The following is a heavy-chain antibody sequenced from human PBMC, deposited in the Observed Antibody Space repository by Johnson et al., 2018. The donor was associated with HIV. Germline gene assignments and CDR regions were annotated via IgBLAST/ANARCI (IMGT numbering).Heavy chain of an antibody. CDR2: ISGSGGST. Sequence: VQLVESGGGLVQPGGSLRLSCAASGFTFSSYAMSWVRQAPGKGLEWVSGISGSGGSTYYADSVKGRFTISRYNAKNSLYLQMKSLRAEETALYYCARGGYVPAFDIWGQGTKVTVSS. V-gene: IGHV3-23*04. J-gene: IGHJ3*02. CDR1: GFTFSSYA. D-gene: IGHD5-12*01. CDR3: ARGGYVPAFDI.